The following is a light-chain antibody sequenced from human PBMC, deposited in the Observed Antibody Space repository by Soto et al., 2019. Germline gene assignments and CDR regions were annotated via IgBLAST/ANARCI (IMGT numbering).Light chain of an antibody. CDR1: SSDVGAFNY. V-gene: IGLV2-14*03. CDR2: DVS. J-gene: IGLJ1*01. Sequence: QSVLTQPASVSGSPGQSIAISCTGTSSDVGAFNYVSWYQQHPGKAPKFMIFDVSSRPSGVSDRFSGSKSGNTASLTISGLQTEDEADYYCASYITSSTYVFGTGTKLTVL. CDR3: ASYITSSTYV.